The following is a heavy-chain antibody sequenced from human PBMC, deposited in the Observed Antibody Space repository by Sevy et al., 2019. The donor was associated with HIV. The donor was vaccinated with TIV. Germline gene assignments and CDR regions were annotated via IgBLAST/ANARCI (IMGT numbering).Heavy chain of an antibody. J-gene: IGHJ4*02. CDR1: GFTFSTHA. D-gene: IGHD3-22*01. V-gene: IGHV3-30-3*01. CDR2: ISYDGNIE. CDR3: ARDLGYGSTGSLPLFDN. Sequence: GGSLRLSCAASGFTFSTHAMHWVRQAPGKGLEWVAIISYDGNIEYYPDSVKGRFTISRDDSKNTLYLQMNSLRSEDTALYYCARDLGYGSTGSLPLFDNWGQGTLVTVSS.